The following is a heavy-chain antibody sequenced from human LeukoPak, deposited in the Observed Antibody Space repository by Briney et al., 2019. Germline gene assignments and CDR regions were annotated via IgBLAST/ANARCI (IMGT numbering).Heavy chain of an antibody. J-gene: IGHJ5*02. V-gene: IGHV4-4*07. CDR3: ARAYYGSGSYYMGWFDP. Sequence: SETLSLTCTVSGYSISSGYYWDWIRQPAGKGLEWIGRIYTSGSTNYNPSLKSRVTMSVDTSKNQFSLKLSSVTAADTAVYYCARAYYGSGSYYMGWFDPWGQGTLVTVSS. CDR1: GYSISSGYY. CDR2: IYTSGST. D-gene: IGHD3-10*01.